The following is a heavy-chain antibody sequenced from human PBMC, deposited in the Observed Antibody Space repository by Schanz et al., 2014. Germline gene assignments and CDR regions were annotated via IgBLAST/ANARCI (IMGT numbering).Heavy chain of an antibody. CDR1: TFTFSSDW. CDR2: IKEDGSVK. V-gene: IGHV3-7*05. D-gene: IGHD3-22*01. J-gene: IGHJ4*02. Sequence: EVQLAESGGGLVQPGGSLRLSCAASTFTFSSDWMSWVRQAPGKGLEWVANIKEDGSVKDYVDSVKGRFTISRDNAKNSLYLQMNSLRAEDTAVYYCAKDRSWDYDSSGYFDYWGQGTLXTISS. CDR3: AKDRSWDYDSSGYFDY.